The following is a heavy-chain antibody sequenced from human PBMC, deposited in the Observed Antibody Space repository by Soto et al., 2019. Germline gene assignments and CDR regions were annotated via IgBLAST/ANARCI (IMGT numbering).Heavy chain of an antibody. V-gene: IGHV3-30*18. D-gene: IGHD6-19*01. CDR2: ASHDGRNT. CDR3: AKGGRQWLVTSDFNY. CDR1: GFTFSDYA. Sequence: VQLVESGGGVVQPGRSLRLSCAASGFTFSDYAMHWVRQAPGKGLEWVAVASHDGRNTHYADSVKGRFTISRDSSKNTGSLEMTSLRAEDTAVYYCAKGGRQWLVTSDFNYWGQGALVTVSS. J-gene: IGHJ4*02.